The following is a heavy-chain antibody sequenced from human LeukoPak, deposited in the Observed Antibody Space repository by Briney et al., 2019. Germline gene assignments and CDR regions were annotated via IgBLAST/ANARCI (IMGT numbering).Heavy chain of an antibody. CDR2: IRSKAYGGTT. Sequence: GGSLRLSCPASGFTFGDYCMSWFRQAPGKGLEWVGFIRSKAYGGTTEYAASVKGRFTISRDDSKSIAYLQMNSLKTEDTAVYYCARSPSAVGRTNGWFDPWGQGTLVTVSS. CDR3: ARSPSAVGRTNGWFDP. V-gene: IGHV3-49*03. D-gene: IGHD2-8*01. CDR1: GFTFGDYC. J-gene: IGHJ5*02.